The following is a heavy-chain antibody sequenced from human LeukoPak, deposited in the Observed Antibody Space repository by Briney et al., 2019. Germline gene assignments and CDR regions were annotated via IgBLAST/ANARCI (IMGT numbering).Heavy chain of an antibody. Sequence: SETLSLTCTVSGGSISSSSYYWGWIRQPPGKGLEWIGSIYYSGSTYYNPSLKSRVTISVDTSKNQFSLKLSSVTAADTAFYYCARGRPLVIDYWGQGTLVTVSS. CDR2: IYYSGST. V-gene: IGHV4-39*07. CDR3: ARGRPLVIDY. CDR1: GGSISSSSYY. D-gene: IGHD3-22*01. J-gene: IGHJ4*02.